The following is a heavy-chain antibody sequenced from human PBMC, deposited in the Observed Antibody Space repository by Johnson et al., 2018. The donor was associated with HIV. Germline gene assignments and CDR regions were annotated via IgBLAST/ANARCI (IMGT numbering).Heavy chain of an antibody. CDR1: GFTFDDYA. V-gene: IGHV3-43D*03. CDR3: VRGHFDSSGFYSDAFDI. D-gene: IGHD3-22*01. Sequence: QLVESGGVVVQSGGSLRLSCAASGFTFDDYAMHWVRQAPGKGLEWVSLNSWDGGSTYYADSVKGRFTMSRDNSKNSLYLQMNSLRAEDTALYYCVRGHFDSSGFYSDAFDIWGQGTVVTVSS. CDR2: NSWDGGST. J-gene: IGHJ3*02.